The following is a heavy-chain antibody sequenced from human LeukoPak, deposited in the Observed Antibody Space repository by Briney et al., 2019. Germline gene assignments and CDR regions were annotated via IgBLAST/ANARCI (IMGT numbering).Heavy chain of an antibody. V-gene: IGHV1-2*02. CDR2: LNPNSGGT. CDR3: ARVGATYQDSNY. D-gene: IGHD1-26*01. Sequence: ASVKVSCKTSGYTFTAFFIHWVRQAPGQGLEWMGWLNPNSGGTNYAQKFQGRVTMTRDTSISTAYMELSRLRSDDTAVYFCARVGATYQDSNYWGQGTLVTVSS. J-gene: IGHJ4*02. CDR1: GYTFTAFF.